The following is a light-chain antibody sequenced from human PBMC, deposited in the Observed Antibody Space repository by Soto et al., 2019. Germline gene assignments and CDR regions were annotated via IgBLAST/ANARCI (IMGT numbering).Light chain of an antibody. CDR1: SSDIGAYNS. V-gene: IGLV2-14*01. Sequence: QSVLTQPASVSGSPGQSITISCTGTSSDIGAYNSVSWYQHHPGKAPKLIVFQVSFRPSAVSDRFSGSKSDNTASLTISGLQTEDEADYFCISYAASSTFVFGTGTKLTVL. CDR2: QVS. J-gene: IGLJ1*01. CDR3: ISYAASSTFV.